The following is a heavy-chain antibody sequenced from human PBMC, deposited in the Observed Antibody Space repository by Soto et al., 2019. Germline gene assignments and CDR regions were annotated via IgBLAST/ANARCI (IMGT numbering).Heavy chain of an antibody. Sequence: SETISVTYSVACVQISSSSYTWGRIRQPPGKGPEWIGSSYSSGSTYYNPCLNSRGTISVDTYQKHFSLKLRSVTAASKAVSYFAQDQFYVRGVIHNCFDPWGQGTLVTVSS. CDR2: SYSSGST. V-gene: IGHV4-39*02. CDR3: AQDQFYVRGVIHNCFDP. D-gene: IGHD3-10*02. CDR1: CVQISSSSYT. J-gene: IGHJ5*02.